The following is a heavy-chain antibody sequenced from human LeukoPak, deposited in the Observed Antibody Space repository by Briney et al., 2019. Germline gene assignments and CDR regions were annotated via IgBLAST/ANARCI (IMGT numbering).Heavy chain of an antibody. CDR1: GYTFTSYG. J-gene: IGHJ4*02. V-gene: IGHV1-18*01. CDR2: ISAYNGNT. D-gene: IGHD3-22*01. CDR3: ARGRIYYDSSGYYWY. Sequence: ASVKVSCKASGYTFTSYGISWVRQAPGQGLEWMGWISAYNGNTNYAQKLQGRVTMTTDTSTSTAYMELRSLRSDDTAVYYCARGRIYYDSSGYYWYWGQGTLVTVSS.